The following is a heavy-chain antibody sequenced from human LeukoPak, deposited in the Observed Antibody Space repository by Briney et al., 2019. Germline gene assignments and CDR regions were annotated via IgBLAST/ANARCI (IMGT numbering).Heavy chain of an antibody. CDR1: GITVSSND. CDR3: ARGPTVQEDLDY. V-gene: IGHV3-66*01. J-gene: IGHJ4*02. Sequence: TGGSLRLSCAASGITVSSNDMSWVRQAPGKGLEWVSVTYSGGSTYYADSVKGRFTISRDISKNTLCLQMNSLRAEDTAVYYCARGPTVQEDLDYWGQGTLVTVSS. CDR2: TYSGGST.